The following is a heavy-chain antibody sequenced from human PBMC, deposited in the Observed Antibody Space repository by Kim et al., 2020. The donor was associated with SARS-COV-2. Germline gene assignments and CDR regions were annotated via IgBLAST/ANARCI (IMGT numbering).Heavy chain of an antibody. CDR1: GGSFSGYY. CDR2: INHSGST. Sequence: SETLSLTCAVYGGSFSGYYWSWIRQPPGKGLEWIGEINHSGSTNYNPSLKSRVTISVDTSKNQFSLKLSSVTAADTAVYYCARFSSGWSDIWGQGTRVTV. D-gene: IGHD6-19*01. CDR3: ARFSSGWSDI. J-gene: IGHJ3*02. V-gene: IGHV4-34*01.